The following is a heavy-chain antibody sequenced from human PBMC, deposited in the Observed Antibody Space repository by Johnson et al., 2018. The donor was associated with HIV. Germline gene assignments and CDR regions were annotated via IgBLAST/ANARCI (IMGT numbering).Heavy chain of an antibody. CDR3: ARIGLPYYYGSGSYYHDAFDI. CDR1: GFTFSNAW. J-gene: IGHJ3*02. D-gene: IGHD3-10*01. Sequence: MQLVESGGGLVKPGGSLRLSCAASGFTFSNAWMSWVRQRQAPGKGLEWVAFIRYDGSNKYYADSVKGRFTISRDNSKNTLYRQMNSLRAEDTAVYYCARIGLPYYYGSGSYYHDAFDIWGQVTMVTVSS. CDR2: IRYDGSNK. V-gene: IGHV3-30*02.